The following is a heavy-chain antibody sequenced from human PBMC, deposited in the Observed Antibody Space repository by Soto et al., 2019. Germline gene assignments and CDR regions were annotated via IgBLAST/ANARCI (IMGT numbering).Heavy chain of an antibody. CDR2: LNPNIVNT. J-gene: IGHJ6*03. D-gene: IGHD4-4*01. CDR3: ARGRDYSSDYYYYMDV. Sequence: ASVKVSCKASGYTFTSYDINWVRQATGQGLGCLVWLNPNIVNTGFAQKFKGRVTMTRNTSICTAYMELSSLRSEDTAFFYCARGRDYSSDYYYYMDVWGKGTTVTVSS. V-gene: IGHV1-8*01. CDR1: GYTFTSYD.